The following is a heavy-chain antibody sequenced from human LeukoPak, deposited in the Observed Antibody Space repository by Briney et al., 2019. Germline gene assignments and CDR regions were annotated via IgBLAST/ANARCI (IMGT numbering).Heavy chain of an antibody. D-gene: IGHD2-2*01. CDR1: GGSISSSNW. Sequence: SGTLSLTCAVSGGSISSSNWWSWVRQPPGKGLEWIGEIYHSGSTNYNPSLKSRVTISVDTSKNQFSLKLSSVTAADTAVYYCARDGVVVPAALDYWGQGTLVTVSS. V-gene: IGHV4-4*02. CDR2: IYHSGST. CDR3: ARDGVVVPAALDY. J-gene: IGHJ4*02.